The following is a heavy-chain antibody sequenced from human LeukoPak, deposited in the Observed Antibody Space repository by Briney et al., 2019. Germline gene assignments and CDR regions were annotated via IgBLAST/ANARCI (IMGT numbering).Heavy chain of an antibody. D-gene: IGHD3-9*01. CDR2: IRSSSSYI. J-gene: IGHJ4*02. CDR1: GFTFSSYS. V-gene: IGHV3-21*01. Sequence: PGGSLRLSCAASGFTFSSYSMNWVRQAPGKGLEWVSSIRSSSSYIYYADSVKGRFTISRDNAKNSLYLQMNSLRAEDTAVYYCARVGYDILTGYSYIDYWGQGTLVTVSS. CDR3: ARVGYDILTGYSYIDY.